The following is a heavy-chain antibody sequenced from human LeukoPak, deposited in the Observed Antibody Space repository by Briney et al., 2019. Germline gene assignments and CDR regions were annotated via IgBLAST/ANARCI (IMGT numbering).Heavy chain of an antibody. J-gene: IGHJ2*01. Sequence: GGSLRLSCAASGFTFSSYSMNWVRQALGKGLEWVSSISSSSYIYYADSVKGRFTISRDNAKNSLYLQMNSLRAEDTAVYYCARVIMTTVSRYFDLWGRGTLVTVSS. CDR3: ARVIMTTVSRYFDL. D-gene: IGHD4-17*01. CDR2: ISSSSYI. CDR1: GFTFSSYS. V-gene: IGHV3-21*01.